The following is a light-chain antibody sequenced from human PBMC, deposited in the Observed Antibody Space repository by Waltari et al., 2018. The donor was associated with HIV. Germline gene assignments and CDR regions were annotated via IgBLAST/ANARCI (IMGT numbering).Light chain of an antibody. Sequence: EVVMTQSPATLSVSPGERATLSCRASQSISSNLAWYQQKPGQPPRLLIYGASTRATGIPARFSGSGSGTELTLTISSLQSEDFALYYCQHYNNGPPWTFGQGTKVE. CDR1: QSISSN. V-gene: IGKV3-15*01. CDR3: QHYNNGPPWT. J-gene: IGKJ1*01. CDR2: GAS.